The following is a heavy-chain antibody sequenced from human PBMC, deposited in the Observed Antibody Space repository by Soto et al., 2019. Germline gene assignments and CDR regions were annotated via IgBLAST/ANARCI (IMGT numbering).Heavy chain of an antibody. J-gene: IGHJ5*02. CDR2: INPDNGAT. CDR3: ARDPRGGRYYETGGYYYTGGNWFDP. Sequence: QVHLVQSGAEVKKPGASVRVSCKVSEWTFTAYYMHWVRQAPGQGLEWMGWINPDNGATKSPQKFQGRVTMTRDTSITTVYMEMSSLRSDDTAVYFCARDPRGGRYYETGGYYYTGGNWFDPWGQGTLVTVSS. CDR1: EWTFTAYY. V-gene: IGHV1-2*02. D-gene: IGHD3-22*01.